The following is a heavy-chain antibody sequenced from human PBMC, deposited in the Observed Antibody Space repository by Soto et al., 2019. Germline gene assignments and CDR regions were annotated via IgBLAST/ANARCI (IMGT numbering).Heavy chain of an antibody. V-gene: IGHV3-23*01. CDR1: GFSFNSYV. Sequence: PGGSLGLSCAASGFSFNSYVMTCVSQAPGNGLEWVSSISGSAGTTFYADSVKGRFTVSRDTSKNTLYLQMNNLRADDTAEYYCPRTFYSDRGGYSSWG. D-gene: IGHD3-22*01. CDR3: PRTFYSDRGGYSS. CDR2: ISGSAGTT. J-gene: IGHJ5*01.